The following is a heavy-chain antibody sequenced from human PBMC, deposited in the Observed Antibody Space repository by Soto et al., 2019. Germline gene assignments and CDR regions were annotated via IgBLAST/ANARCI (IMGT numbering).Heavy chain of an antibody. V-gene: IGHV1-69*06. CDR1: GGTFSSYA. CDR3: APTGSSSWGWFGP. J-gene: IGHJ5*02. Sequence: QVQLVQSGAEVKKPGSSVKVSCTASGGTFSSYAISWVRQAPGQGLEWIGGIIPSFGTANYAQKFQGRDTITADKSTSTAYMELSSLRSEDTAVYYCAPTGSSSWGWFGPWGQGTLVTVSS. D-gene: IGHD6-13*01. CDR2: IIPSFGTA.